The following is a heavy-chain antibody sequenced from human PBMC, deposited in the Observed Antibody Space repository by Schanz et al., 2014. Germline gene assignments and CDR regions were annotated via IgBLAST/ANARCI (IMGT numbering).Heavy chain of an antibody. Sequence: QVHLVQSGAEVKKPGASVKVSCKASGYTFTSHGISWVRQAPGQGLEWMGWITAYNGNTNYAQKLQGRVTITADKSTFTAYMDVSSLRSEDTAVYYCASSGAGYSSSWDFDYWGQGTLVTVSS. CDR1: GYTFTSHG. J-gene: IGHJ4*02. CDR3: ASSGAGYSSSWDFDY. CDR2: ITAYNGNT. V-gene: IGHV1-18*01. D-gene: IGHD6-13*01.